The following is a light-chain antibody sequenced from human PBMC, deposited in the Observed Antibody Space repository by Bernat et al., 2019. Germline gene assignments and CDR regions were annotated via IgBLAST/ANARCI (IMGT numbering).Light chain of an antibody. J-gene: IGLJ2*01. V-gene: IGLV2-23*02. Sequence: QSALTQPASVSGSPGQSITISCTGSSSDIGSYDLVSWYQHHPGKAPKLMIRDVNKRTSGVSHRFSGARSGSTASLTISGLQPEDEADYYCCSYAGSPTYVIFGGGTRLTVL. CDR1: SSDIGSYDL. CDR2: DVN. CDR3: CSYAGSPTYVI.